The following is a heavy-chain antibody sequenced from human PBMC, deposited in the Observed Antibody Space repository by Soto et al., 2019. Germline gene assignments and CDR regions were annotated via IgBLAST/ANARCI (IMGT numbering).Heavy chain of an antibody. V-gene: IGHV3-23*01. CDR1: GFIFNDYA. Sequence: PGGSLRLSCVASGFIFNDYAMSWVRQAPGKGLEWVSGITDTGGRTFYADSVKGRFTVSRDRHTLYLHMGSLRAEDTAIYYCAKTQGVEKPGSPIFYFDFWGQGALVTVSS. CDR2: ITDTGGRT. J-gene: IGHJ4*02. D-gene: IGHD2-8*01. CDR3: AKTQGVEKPGSPIFYFDF.